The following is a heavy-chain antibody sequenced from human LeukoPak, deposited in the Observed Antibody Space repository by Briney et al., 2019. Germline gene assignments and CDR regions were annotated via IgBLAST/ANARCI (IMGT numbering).Heavy chain of an antibody. D-gene: IGHD5-12*01. V-gene: IGHV3-30*02. J-gene: IGHJ4*02. CDR1: AFTFSTYG. Sequence: PGGSLRLSCAASAFTFSTYGMYWVRQAPGKGLEWVAFIRFDGSNTYYADSVKGRFTISRDNSKNTLYLQMNSLRAEDTAVYYCAKDRGYSGYALDYWGQGTLVTVSS. CDR3: AKDRGYSGYALDY. CDR2: IRFDGSNT.